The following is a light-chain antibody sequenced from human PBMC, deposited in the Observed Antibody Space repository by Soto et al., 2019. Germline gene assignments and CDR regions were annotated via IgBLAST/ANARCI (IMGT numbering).Light chain of an antibody. Sequence: EIVLTQSPGTLSLSPGERATLSCRASQTISSSYLAWYQQKPGQAPRLIIYGASTRATGIPDRFSGSGSGTDFTLNINRLESEDIAVYYCQQFRTFGPGTKVEIK. CDR3: QQFRT. V-gene: IGKV3-20*01. CDR2: GAS. CDR1: QTISSSY. J-gene: IGKJ3*01.